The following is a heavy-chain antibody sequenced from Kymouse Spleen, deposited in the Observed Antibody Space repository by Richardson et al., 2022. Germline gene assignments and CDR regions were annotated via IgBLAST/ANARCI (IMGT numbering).Heavy chain of an antibody. V-gene: IGHV3-13*01. CDR3: ARNDILTGYAFDI. J-gene: IGHJ3*02. CDR1: GFTFSSYD. CDR2: IGTAGDT. D-gene: IGHD3-9*01. Sequence: EVQLVESGGGLVQPGGSLRLSCAASGFTFSSYDMHWVRQATGKGLEWVSAIGTAGDTYYPGSVKGRFTISRENAKNSLYLQMNSLRAGDTAVYYCARNDILTGYAFDIWGQGTMVTVSS.